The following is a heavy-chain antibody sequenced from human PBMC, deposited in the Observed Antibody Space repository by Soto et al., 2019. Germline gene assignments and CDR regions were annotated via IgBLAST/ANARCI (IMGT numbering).Heavy chain of an antibody. CDR2: ISSSGIP. J-gene: IGHJ6*02. CDR3: ARLFIVGAPGSYYGMDV. CDR1: GGSINTYF. Sequence: SETLSLTCTVSGGSINTYFWTWIRQTPGRGLEWIAYISSSGIPTYNPSLKSRLTISVDPSQSQFSLRLDSVTAADTGTYFCARLFIVGAPGSYYGMDVWGQGTTVTVSS. D-gene: IGHD1-26*01. V-gene: IGHV4-59*01.